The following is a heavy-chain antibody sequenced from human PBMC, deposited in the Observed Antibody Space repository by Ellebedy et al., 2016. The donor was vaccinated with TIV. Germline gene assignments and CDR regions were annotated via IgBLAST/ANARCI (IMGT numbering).Heavy chain of an antibody. V-gene: IGHV1-8*01. J-gene: IGHJ5*02. CDR1: GYTFTDYD. CDR3: VVGLFHP. CDR2: MKPGSGNT. D-gene: IGHD3/OR15-3a*01. Sequence: AASVKVSCKASGYTFTDYDINWVRQATGQGLEYLGWMKPGSGNTGYAQKFEGRVIMTRNTSTSTTYMELSSLRSDDTAVYYCVVGLFHPWGQGTLVSVSS.